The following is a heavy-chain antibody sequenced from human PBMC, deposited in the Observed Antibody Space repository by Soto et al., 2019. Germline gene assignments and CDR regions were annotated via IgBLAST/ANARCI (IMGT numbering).Heavy chain of an antibody. V-gene: IGHV3-23*01. J-gene: IGHJ1*01. CDR2: ISGSGGST. Sequence: GGSLRLSCAASGFTFSSYAMSWVRQAPGKGLEWVSAISGSGGSTYYADSVKGRFTISRDNSKNTLYLQMNSLRAEDTAVYYCAFGGVEQWLRGAEYFQHWGQGTLVTVSS. D-gene: IGHD6-19*01. CDR1: GFTFSSYA. CDR3: AFGGVEQWLRGAEYFQH.